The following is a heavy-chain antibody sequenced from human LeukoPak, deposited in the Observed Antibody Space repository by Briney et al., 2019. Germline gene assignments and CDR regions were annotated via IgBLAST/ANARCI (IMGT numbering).Heavy chain of an antibody. CDR3: ARDYYCSGRHDY. Sequence: GRSLRLSCAASGFTFSSYAMHWVRQAPGKGLERVAVISYDGSNKYYADSVKGRFTISRDNSKNTLYLQMNSLRAEDTAVYYCARDYYCSGRHDYWGQGTLVTVSS. V-gene: IGHV3-30*04. CDR2: ISYDGSNK. CDR1: GFTFSSYA. J-gene: IGHJ4*02. D-gene: IGHD3-10*01.